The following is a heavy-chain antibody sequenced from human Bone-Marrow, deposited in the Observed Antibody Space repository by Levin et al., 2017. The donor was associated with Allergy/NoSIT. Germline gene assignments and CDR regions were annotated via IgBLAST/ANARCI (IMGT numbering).Heavy chain of an antibody. V-gene: IGHV3-21*01. CDR1: GFTFTDYS. Sequence: ASVKVSCAASGFTFTDYSMNWVRQAPGKGLEWVASISSHNTYKYYADSVKGRFTISRDNAQNSLFLQMDSLKAEDTAVYYCVRDRLQLRYYFDYWGQGTLVTVSS. CDR2: ISSHNTYK. CDR3: VRDRLQLRYYFDY. J-gene: IGHJ4*02. D-gene: IGHD5-24*01.